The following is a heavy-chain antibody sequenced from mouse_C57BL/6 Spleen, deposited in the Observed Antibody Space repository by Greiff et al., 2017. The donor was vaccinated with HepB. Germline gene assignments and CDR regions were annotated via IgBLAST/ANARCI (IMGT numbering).Heavy chain of an antibody. CDR1: GYTFTSYW. V-gene: IGHV1-55*01. CDR2: IYPGSGST. J-gene: IGHJ2*01. Sequence: QVQLQQPGAELVKPGASVKMSCKASGYTFTSYWITWVKQRPGQGLEWIGDIYPGSGSTNYNEKFKGKSTLTVDKSSSTAYMQLSSLTSEDSAVYYCARAYYGSSYYFDYWGQGTTLTVSS. CDR3: ARAYYGSSYYFDY. D-gene: IGHD1-1*01.